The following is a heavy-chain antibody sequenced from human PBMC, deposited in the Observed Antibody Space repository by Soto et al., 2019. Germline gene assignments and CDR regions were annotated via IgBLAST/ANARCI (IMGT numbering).Heavy chain of an antibody. CDR1: GYGFSNYW. Sequence: GESLKISCEGSGYGFSNYWIGWVRQKSGKGLPWMGIIFPRDSDTKYNPSLQGQVSISADNSVATAYLHLSSLKPSDSAIYYCARHLYTNANGNLFVDFWGQGTPVTVSS. CDR2: IFPRDSDT. CDR3: ARHLYTNANGNLFVDF. V-gene: IGHV5-51*01. D-gene: IGHD2-8*01. J-gene: IGHJ4*02.